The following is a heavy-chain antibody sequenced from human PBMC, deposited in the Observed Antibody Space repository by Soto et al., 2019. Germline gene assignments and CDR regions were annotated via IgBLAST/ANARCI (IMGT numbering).Heavy chain of an antibody. CDR3: VRDEEIVVGGYFDALDI. Sequence: EVQLVESGGGLVQPGGSLRLSCTVSGFTFSSYWMTWVRQAPGKGLEWVANINRDGSEKHYLDSVEGRFTISRDNAKNSLYLQMDSLRAEDTAVYYCVRDEEIVVGGYFDALDIGGQGTLVTVSS. CDR1: GFTFSSYW. CDR2: INRDGSEK. J-gene: IGHJ3*02. D-gene: IGHD2-21*01. V-gene: IGHV3-7*01.